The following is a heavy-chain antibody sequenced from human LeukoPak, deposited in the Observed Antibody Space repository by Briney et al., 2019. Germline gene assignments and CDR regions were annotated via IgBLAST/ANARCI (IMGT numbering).Heavy chain of an antibody. CDR3: ARDCTKQWLPSGWFDP. CDR2: ISSSSSTI. CDR1: GFTFSSYS. Sequence: GGSLRLSCAASGFTFSSYSMNWVRQAPGKGLEWVSYISSSSSTIYYADSVKGRFTISRGNAKNSLYLQMNSLRAEDTAVYYCARDCTKQWLPSGWFDPWGQGTLVTVSS. J-gene: IGHJ5*02. V-gene: IGHV3-48*01. D-gene: IGHD6-19*01.